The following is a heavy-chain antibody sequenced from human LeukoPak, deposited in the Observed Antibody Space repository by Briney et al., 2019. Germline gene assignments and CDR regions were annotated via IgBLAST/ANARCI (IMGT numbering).Heavy chain of an antibody. CDR3: ARNSGSYWDYFYY. D-gene: IGHD1-26*01. J-gene: IGHJ4*02. CDR1: GFTFSSYA. Sequence: PGGSLRLSCAASGFTFSSYAMHWVRQAPGKGLEWVAVISYDGSNKYYADSVKGRFTISRDNSKNTLYLQMNSLRAEDTAVYYCARNSGSYWDYFYYWGQGTLVTVSS. CDR2: ISYDGSNK. V-gene: IGHV3-30-3*01.